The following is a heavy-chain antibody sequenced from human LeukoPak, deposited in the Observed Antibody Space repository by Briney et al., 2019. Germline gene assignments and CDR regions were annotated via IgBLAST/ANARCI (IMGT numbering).Heavy chain of an antibody. D-gene: IGHD3/OR15-3a*01. V-gene: IGHV3-7*01. CDR3: AKNFGHQQFDS. CDR1: GFTFSSYA. Sequence: GGSLRLSCAASGFTFSSYAMSWVRQAPGKGLEWVANIKEDGSVKNYVDSVKGRFTISRDNTKNSLYLQMNSLRAEDTAVYYCAKNFGHQQFDSWGEGTLVIVSS. J-gene: IGHJ4*02. CDR2: IKEDGSVK.